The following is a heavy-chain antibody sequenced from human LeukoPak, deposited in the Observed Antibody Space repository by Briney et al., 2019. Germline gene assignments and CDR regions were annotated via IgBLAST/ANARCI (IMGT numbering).Heavy chain of an antibody. CDR3: ARVGKYYYGSGRPDY. D-gene: IGHD3-10*01. J-gene: IGHJ4*02. CDR1: GYTFTSYG. Sequence: ASVKVSCKASGYTFTSYGISWARQAPGQGLEWMGWISAYNGNTNYAQKLQGRVTMTTDTSTSTAYMELRSLRSDDTAVYYCARVGKYYYGSGRPDYWGQGTLVTVSS. CDR2: ISAYNGNT. V-gene: IGHV1-18*04.